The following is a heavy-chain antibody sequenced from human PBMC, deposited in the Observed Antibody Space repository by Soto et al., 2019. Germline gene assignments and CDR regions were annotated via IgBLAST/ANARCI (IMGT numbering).Heavy chain of an antibody. CDR1: GGSFSSYH. CDR3: ARGYDTALAPIF. Sequence: SETLSLTCAVYGGSFSSYHWSWIRQTPGKGLEWIGEINHLTTTNYNPSLKSRVIISLDTPKNQFSLKLSSVTAADTAVYYCARGYDTALAPIFWGQGIRVTV. J-gene: IGHJ4*02. V-gene: IGHV4-34*01. CDR2: INHLTTT. D-gene: IGHD5-18*01.